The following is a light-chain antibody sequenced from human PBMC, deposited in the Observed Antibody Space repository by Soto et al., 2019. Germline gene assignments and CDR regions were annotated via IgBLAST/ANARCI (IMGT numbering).Light chain of an antibody. CDR1: RSVLYKSNNKNH. V-gene: IGKV4-1*01. CDR2: GAS. J-gene: IGKJ5*01. Sequence: DRVLTQSPDSLAVSMSERATMNCKCSRSVLYKSNNKNHLAWYQQKPGQAPRLLIYGASNRAAGIPDRFSGSGSGTDFTLTINSLEPEDFAVYFCQQRSNWPPITFGQGTRLEIK. CDR3: QQRSNWPPIT.